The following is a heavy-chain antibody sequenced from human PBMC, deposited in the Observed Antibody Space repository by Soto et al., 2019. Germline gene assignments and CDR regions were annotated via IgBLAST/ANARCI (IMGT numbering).Heavy chain of an antibody. V-gene: IGHV1-18*01. CDR1: GYIFTSYG. Sequence: QVQLVQSGAEVKKPGASVMVSCKTSGYIFTSYGVSWVRQAPGQGLEWMGWITAYNGNTNYAQKFQGRVTMITDTSTTTAYMKLKSLRADDTAVYYGARGGVGATSGWFDPWGQGTLVTVSS. D-gene: IGHD1-26*01. CDR2: ITAYNGNT. J-gene: IGHJ5*02. CDR3: ARGGVGATSGWFDP.